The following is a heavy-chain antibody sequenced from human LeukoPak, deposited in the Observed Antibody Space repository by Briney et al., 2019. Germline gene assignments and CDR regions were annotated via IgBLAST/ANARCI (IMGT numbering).Heavy chain of an antibody. Sequence: GGSLRLSCAASGFTVSSNYMSWVRQAPGKGLEWVSVIYSGGSTYYADSVKGRFTISRVNSKNTLYLLTNSLRAEDTAVYHCTTEDPIATAGTSLDFYYWGQGTLVTVSS. CDR2: IYSGGST. V-gene: IGHV3-53*01. J-gene: IGHJ4*02. D-gene: IGHD6-13*01. CDR3: TTEDPIATAGTSLDFYY. CDR1: GFTVSSNY.